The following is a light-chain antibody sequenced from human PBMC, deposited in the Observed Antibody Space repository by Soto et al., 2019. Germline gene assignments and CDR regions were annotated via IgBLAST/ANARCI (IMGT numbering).Light chain of an antibody. CDR3: AAWDDSLNGYV. CDR2: GNI. Sequence: QSVLTQPPSVSGAPGQRVTISCTGSSSNIGAGYDVHWYQQRPGTAPKLLIFGNINRPSGVPDRFSGSKSGTSASLAITGLQAEDEGDYYCAAWDDSLNGYVFGIGTKLTVL. J-gene: IGLJ1*01. CDR1: SSNIGAGYD. V-gene: IGLV1-40*01.